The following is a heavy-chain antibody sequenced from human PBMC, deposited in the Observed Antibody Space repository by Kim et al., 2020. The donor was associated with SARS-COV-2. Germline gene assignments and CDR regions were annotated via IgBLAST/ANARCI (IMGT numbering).Heavy chain of an antibody. Sequence: YAHSVKGRFTISRDNSKNALYLQMNSLRAEDTAVYYCAKANSEWGDRFDYWGQGTLVTVSS. CDR3: AKANSEWGDRFDY. V-gene: IGHV3-30*02. J-gene: IGHJ4*02. D-gene: IGHD3-16*01.